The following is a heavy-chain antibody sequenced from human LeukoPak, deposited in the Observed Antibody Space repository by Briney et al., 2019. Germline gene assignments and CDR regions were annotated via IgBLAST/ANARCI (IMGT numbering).Heavy chain of an antibody. J-gene: IGHJ4*02. Sequence: ASVKVSCKASGYTFTSYGISWVRQAPGQGLEWMGWMNPNSGNTGYAQKFQGRVTMTRNTSISTAYMELSSLRSEDTAVYYCARGDYIVGAPYYFDYWGQGTLVTVSS. V-gene: IGHV1-8*02. CDR3: ARGDYIVGAPYYFDY. CDR1: GYTFTSYG. CDR2: MNPNSGNT. D-gene: IGHD1-26*01.